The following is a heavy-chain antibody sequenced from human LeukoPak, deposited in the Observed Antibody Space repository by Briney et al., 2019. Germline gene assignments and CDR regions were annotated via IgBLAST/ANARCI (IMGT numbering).Heavy chain of an antibody. CDR2: ISYDGSNK. Sequence: GRSLRLSCAASGFTFSSYAMHWVRQAPGKGLEWVAVISYDGSNKYYADSVKGRFTISRDNSKNTLYLQMNSLRAEDTAVYYCARGGAAGNDYWGQGTLVTVSS. V-gene: IGHV3-30-3*01. J-gene: IGHJ4*02. CDR1: GFTFSSYA. D-gene: IGHD6-13*01. CDR3: ARGGAAGNDY.